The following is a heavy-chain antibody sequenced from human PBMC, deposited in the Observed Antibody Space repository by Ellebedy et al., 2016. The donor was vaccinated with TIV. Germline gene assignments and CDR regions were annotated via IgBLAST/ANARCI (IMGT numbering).Heavy chain of an antibody. CDR2: ISWDGGST. J-gene: IGHJ4*02. CDR3: ARDWNTGTWGNYFDY. CDR1: GFTFDDYA. V-gene: IGHV3-43D*03. D-gene: IGHD3-16*01. Sequence: GGSLRLXXAASGFTFDDYAMHWVRQAPGKGLEWVSLISWDGGSTYYADSVKGRFTISRDNSKNSLYLQMNSLRAEDTAVYYCARDWNTGTWGNYFDYWGQGTLVTVSS.